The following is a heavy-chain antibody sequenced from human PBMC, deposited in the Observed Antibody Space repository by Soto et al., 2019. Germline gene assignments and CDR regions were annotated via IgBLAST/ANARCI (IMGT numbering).Heavy chain of an antibody. CDR3: AGGGVRGVITRTRDYYGMDV. CDR2: IYPGDSDT. J-gene: IGHJ6*02. CDR1: GYSFTSYW. D-gene: IGHD3-10*01. Sequence: GESLKISCKGSGYSFTSYWIGWVRQMPGKGLEWRGIIYPGDSDTRYSPSFQGQVTISADKSISTAYLQWSSLKASGTAMYYCAGGGVRGVITRTRDYYGMDVWGQGTTVTVSS. V-gene: IGHV5-51*01.